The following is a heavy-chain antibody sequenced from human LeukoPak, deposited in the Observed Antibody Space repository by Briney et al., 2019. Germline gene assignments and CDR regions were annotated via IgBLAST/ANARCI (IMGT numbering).Heavy chain of an antibody. J-gene: IGHJ4*02. V-gene: IGHV3-30*18. D-gene: IGHD6-13*01. Sequence: PGRSLRLSCAASGSTFSSYGMHWVRQAPGKGLEWVAVISYDGSNKYYADSVKGRFTISRDNSKNTLYLQMNSLRAEDTAVYYCAKDNFPQQLVPFDYWGQGTLVTVSS. CDR3: AKDNFPQQLVPFDY. CDR1: GSTFSSYG. CDR2: ISYDGSNK.